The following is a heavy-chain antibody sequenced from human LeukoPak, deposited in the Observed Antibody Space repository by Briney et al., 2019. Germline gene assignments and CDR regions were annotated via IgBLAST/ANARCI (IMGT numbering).Heavy chain of an antibody. D-gene: IGHD2-2*01. Sequence: PSETLSLTCTVSGYSISSGYYWGWIRQPPGKGLEWIGSIYHSGSTYYNPPLKSRVTISVDTSKNQFSLKLSSVTAADAAVYYCARATWAAAIDYYYYYMDVWGKGTTVTISS. V-gene: IGHV4-38-2*02. CDR1: GYSISSGYY. CDR2: IYHSGST. CDR3: ARATWAAAIDYYYYYMDV. J-gene: IGHJ6*03.